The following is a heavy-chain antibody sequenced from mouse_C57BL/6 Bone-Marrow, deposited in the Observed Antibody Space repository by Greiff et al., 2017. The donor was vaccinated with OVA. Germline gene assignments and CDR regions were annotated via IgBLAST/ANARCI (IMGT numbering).Heavy chain of an antibody. CDR3: TTLMVIFAY. Sequence: EVQLRQSGAELVRPGASVKLSCTASGFNIKDDYMHWVKQRPEQGLEWIGWIDPENGDTEYASKFQGKATITADTSSNTAYLQLSSLTSEDTAVYYCTTLMVIFAYWGQGTLVTVSA. J-gene: IGHJ3*01. V-gene: IGHV14-4*01. CDR1: GFNIKDDY. CDR2: IDPENGDT. D-gene: IGHD2-3*01.